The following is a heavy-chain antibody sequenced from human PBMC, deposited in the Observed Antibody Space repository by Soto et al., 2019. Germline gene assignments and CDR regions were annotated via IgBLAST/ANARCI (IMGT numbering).Heavy chain of an antibody. CDR3: ARDRGYSRSSCAYHGVDV. Sequence: SQTLSLTCAISGDSVSSNSAAWNWLRQSPSRGLEWLGRTYYRSKWYNDYAVSVNRRITINPDTSKNQFSMQLNSVTPDYTAVYYCARDRGYSRSSCAYHGVDVWGQGCTVTVTS. CDR1: GDSVSSNSAA. CDR2: TYYRSKWYN. V-gene: IGHV6-1*01. J-gene: IGHJ6*02. D-gene: IGHD6-6*01.